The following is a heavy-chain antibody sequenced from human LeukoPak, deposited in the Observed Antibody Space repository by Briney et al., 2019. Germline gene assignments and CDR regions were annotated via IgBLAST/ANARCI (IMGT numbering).Heavy chain of an antibody. CDR1: GFTFSSYS. D-gene: IGHD6-13*01. Sequence: GGSLRLSCAASGFTFSSYSMNWVRQAPGKGLEWVSYISSSSSTIYYADSVKGRFTISRDNAKNSLYLQMNSLRAEDTAVYYCARVLGYSSSWPFDYWGQETLVTVSS. V-gene: IGHV3-48*04. J-gene: IGHJ4*02. CDR3: ARVLGYSSSWPFDY. CDR2: ISSSSSTI.